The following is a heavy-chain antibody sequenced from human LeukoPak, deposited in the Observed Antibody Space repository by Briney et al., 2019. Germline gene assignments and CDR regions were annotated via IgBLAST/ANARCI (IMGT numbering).Heavy chain of an antibody. CDR3: AREYYYGSGSYYGMDV. CDR1: GYTFTGYY. J-gene: IGHJ6*02. Sequence: ASVKVSCKASGYTFTGYYMHWVRQAPGQGLEWMGWINPNSGGTNYAQKFQGWVTMTRDTSISTAYMELSRLRSDDTAVYYCAREYYYGSGSYYGMDVWGQGTTVTVSS. V-gene: IGHV1-2*04. CDR2: INPNSGGT. D-gene: IGHD3-10*01.